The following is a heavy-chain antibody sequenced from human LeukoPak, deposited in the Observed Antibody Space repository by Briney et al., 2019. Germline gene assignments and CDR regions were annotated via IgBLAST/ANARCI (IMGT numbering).Heavy chain of an antibody. D-gene: IGHD6-19*01. CDR3: AKRWDSSGWYGNFDY. J-gene: IGHJ4*02. Sequence: AGGSLRLSCAASGVTFSSYAMYWVRQAPGKGLEWVSAISGSGGSTYYADSVKGRFTISRDNSKNTLYLQMNSLRAEDTAVYYCAKRWDSSGWYGNFDYWGQGTLVTVSS. CDR1: GVTFSSYA. CDR2: ISGSGGST. V-gene: IGHV3-23*01.